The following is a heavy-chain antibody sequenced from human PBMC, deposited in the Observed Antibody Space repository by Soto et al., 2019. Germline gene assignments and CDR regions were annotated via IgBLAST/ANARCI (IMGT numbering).Heavy chain of an antibody. CDR1: GYTFTNYG. Sequence: QVQLLQSGAEVKKPGASVNVYCKASGYTFTNYGITWVRQAPGQGLEWVGCISDYNVDTHYTQRSHGRVTITIDTSTSTAYMELRGLRSDDTAVYYCAIVRQLGGSFYYYMDVLGKVTTVTVAS. CDR3: AIVRQLGGSFYYYMDV. D-gene: IGHD6-6*01. CDR2: ISDYNVDT. J-gene: IGHJ6*03. V-gene: IGHV1-18*01.